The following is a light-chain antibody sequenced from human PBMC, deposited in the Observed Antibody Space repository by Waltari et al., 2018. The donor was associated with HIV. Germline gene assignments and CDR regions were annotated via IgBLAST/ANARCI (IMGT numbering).Light chain of an antibody. CDR3: HQYYTTPWA. CDR2: WAS. CDR1: QSVLYNSNSKNY. V-gene: IGKV4-1*01. J-gene: IGKJ1*01. Sequence: DIVLTQSPDSLAVSLGERATINCKASQSVLYNSNSKNYLSWYQLRPGQPPKLLIYWASTRESGVPDRFSGSASGTDFTLTISGLQAEDVAVYYCHQYYTTPWAFGQGTKVEIK.